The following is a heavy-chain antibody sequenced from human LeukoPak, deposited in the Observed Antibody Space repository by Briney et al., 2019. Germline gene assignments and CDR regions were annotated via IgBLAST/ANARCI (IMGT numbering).Heavy chain of an antibody. J-gene: IGHJ6*03. CDR3: ARARKNYYMDV. CDR1: GGSISSGSYF. V-gene: IGHV4-61*02. CDR2: IYTSGST. Sequence: SETLSLTCTVSGGSISSGSYFWSWIRQPAGKGLEWIGRIYTSGSTNYNPSLKSRVTISVDTSKNQFSLKLSSVTAADTAVYYCARARKNYYMDVWAKGTTVTVSS.